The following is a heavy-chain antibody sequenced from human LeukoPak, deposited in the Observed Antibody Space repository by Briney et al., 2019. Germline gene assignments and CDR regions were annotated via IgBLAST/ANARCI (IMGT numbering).Heavy chain of an antibody. CDR3: ATSSAAPANM. V-gene: IGHV3-7*01. CDR2: IKQDGSAK. J-gene: IGHJ4*02. Sequence: GGSLRLSCAVSGFTFSTYWMSWVRQAPGNGLEWVANIKQDGSAKYYVDSVKGRFTISRDNAKNSLYLQMNSLRPEDTGMYYCATSSAAPANMWGQGTLVTVSS. CDR1: GFTFSTYW. D-gene: IGHD2-2*01.